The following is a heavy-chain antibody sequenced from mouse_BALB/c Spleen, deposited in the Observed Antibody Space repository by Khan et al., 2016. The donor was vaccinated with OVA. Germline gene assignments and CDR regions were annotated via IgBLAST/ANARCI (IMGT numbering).Heavy chain of an antibody. Sequence: VQLQESGAELAKPGASVKMSCKASGYTFTSYWMHWVKQRPGQGLEWIGYINPSTGYTEYNQKFKDKATLTADKSSSTAYMQLSSPTSEDSAVYYCARYYDYDWGQGTLVTVSA. CDR3: ARYYDYD. J-gene: IGHJ3*01. CDR1: GYTFTSYW. CDR2: INPSTGYT. D-gene: IGHD2-4*01. V-gene: IGHV1-7*01.